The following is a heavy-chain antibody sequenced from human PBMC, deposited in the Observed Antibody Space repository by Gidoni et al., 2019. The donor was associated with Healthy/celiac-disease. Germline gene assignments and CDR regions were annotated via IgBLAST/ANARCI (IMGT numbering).Heavy chain of an antibody. Sequence: EVQLVESGGGLVKPGGSLRLSCAASGFTFSNAWMSWVRQAPGKGREWVGRIKSKTEGGTTDYAAPVKGRFTILRDDSKNTLYLQMNSLKTEDTAVYYCTTDRGGARFYFDYWGQGTLVTVSS. J-gene: IGHJ4*02. D-gene: IGHD6-6*01. CDR3: TTDRGGARFYFDY. CDR2: IKSKTEGGTT. V-gene: IGHV3-15*01. CDR1: GFTFSNAW.